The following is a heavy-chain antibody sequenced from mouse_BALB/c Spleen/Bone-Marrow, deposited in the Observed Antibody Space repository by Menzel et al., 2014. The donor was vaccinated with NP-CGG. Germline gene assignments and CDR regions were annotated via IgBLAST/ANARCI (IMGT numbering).Heavy chain of an antibody. Sequence: VQLKESGAELVKPGASVKLSCTASGFNIKDTYMHWVKQRPEQGLEWIGRIDPANGNTKYDPKFQGKATITADTSSNTAYLQLSSLTSEDTAVYYCASYYYGSSRFAYWGQGTLVIVSA. CDR3: ASYYYGSSRFAY. CDR2: IDPANGNT. J-gene: IGHJ3*01. CDR1: GFNIKDTY. D-gene: IGHD1-1*01. V-gene: IGHV14-3*02.